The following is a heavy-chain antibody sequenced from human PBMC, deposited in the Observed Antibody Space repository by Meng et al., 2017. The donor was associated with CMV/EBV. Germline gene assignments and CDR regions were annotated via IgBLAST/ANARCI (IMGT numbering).Heavy chain of an antibody. J-gene: IGHJ5*02. D-gene: IGHD2-2*01. CDR2: IIPIFGTA. Sequence: SYAISWERQAPGQGLEWMGGIIPIFGTANYAQKFQGRVTITTDESTSTAYMELSSLRSEDTAVYYCARVGGYCSSTSCYLSNWFDPWGQGTLVTVSS. CDR3: ARVGGYCSSTSCYLSNWFDP. V-gene: IGHV1-69*05. CDR1: SYA.